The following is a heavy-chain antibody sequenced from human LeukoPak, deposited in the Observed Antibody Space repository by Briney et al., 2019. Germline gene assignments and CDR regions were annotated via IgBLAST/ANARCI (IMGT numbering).Heavy chain of an antibody. D-gene: IGHD1-26*01. CDR1: GFTFSDYY. CDR2: ISSSSTTI. CDR3: ARAGYSGSYYPFDY. V-gene: IGHV3-11*01. Sequence: PGGSLRLSSAASGFTFSDYYMSWIRQAPGKGLEWVSYISSSSTTIYYADSVKGRFTISRDNAKNSLYLQMNSLRAEDTAVYYCARAGYSGSYYPFDYWGQGTLVTVSS. J-gene: IGHJ4*02.